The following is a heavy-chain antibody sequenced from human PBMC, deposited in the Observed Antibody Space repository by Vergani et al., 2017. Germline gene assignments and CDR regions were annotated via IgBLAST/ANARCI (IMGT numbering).Heavy chain of an antibody. J-gene: IGHJ5*02. D-gene: IGHD6-6*01. CDR2: IYTSGST. Sequence: QVQLQESGPGLVKPSQTLSLTCTVSGGSISSGSYYWSWIRQPAGKGLEWIGRIYTSGSTNYNPSLKSRVTISVDTSKNQFSLKLSSVTAADTAVYYCARRIAAHPGDYNWFDPWGQGTLVTVSS. CDR3: ARRIAAHPGDYNWFDP. V-gene: IGHV4-61*02. CDR1: GGSISSGSYY.